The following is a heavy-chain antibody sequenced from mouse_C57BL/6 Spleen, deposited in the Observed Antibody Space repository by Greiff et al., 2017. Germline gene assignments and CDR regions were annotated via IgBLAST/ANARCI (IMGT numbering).Heavy chain of an antibody. J-gene: IGHJ3*01. CDR1: GFTFTDYY. D-gene: IGHD2-1*01. CDR2: IRNKANGYTT. Sequence: EVHLVESGGGLVQPGGSLSLSCAASGFTFTDYYMSWVRQPPGKALEWLGFIRNKANGYTTEYSASVKGRFTISRDNSQSILYLQMNALRAEDSATYYCARSIYCNYSAWFAYWGQGTLVTVSA. CDR3: ARSIYCNYSAWFAY. V-gene: IGHV7-3*01.